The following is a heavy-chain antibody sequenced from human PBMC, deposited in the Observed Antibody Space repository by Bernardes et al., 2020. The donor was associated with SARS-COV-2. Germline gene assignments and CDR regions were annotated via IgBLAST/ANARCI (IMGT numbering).Heavy chain of an antibody. CDR3: ARELLKDGSYYYGMDV. J-gene: IGHJ6*01. D-gene: IGHD2-21*01. V-gene: IGHV1-2*02. Sequence: ASVKVSCRASGYTFTAYQIHWVRQAPGQGLEWMGWINPNSGATYFPQKFRGRVTVTRDTSISTAYMELSRLTSDDTAVYYCARELLKDGSYYYGMDVWGQGTLVTVSS. CDR2: INPNSGAT. CDR1: GYTFTAYQ.